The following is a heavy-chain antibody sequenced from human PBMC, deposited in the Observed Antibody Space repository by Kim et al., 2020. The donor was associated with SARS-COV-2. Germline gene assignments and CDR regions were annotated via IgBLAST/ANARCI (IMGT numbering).Heavy chain of an antibody. Sequence: SETLSLTCTVSGGSISSYYWSWIRQPAGKGLEWIGRIYTSGSTNYNPSLKSRVTMSVDTSKNQFSLKLSSVTAADTAVYYCARDKDLRFLEWNWFDPWGQGTLVTVSS. J-gene: IGHJ5*02. D-gene: IGHD3-3*01. CDR3: ARDKDLRFLEWNWFDP. V-gene: IGHV4-4*07. CDR1: GGSISSYY. CDR2: IYTSGST.